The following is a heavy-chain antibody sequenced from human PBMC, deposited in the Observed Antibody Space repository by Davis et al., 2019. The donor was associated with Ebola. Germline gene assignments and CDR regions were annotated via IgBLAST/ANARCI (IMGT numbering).Heavy chain of an antibody. Sequence: PGGSLRLSCAASGFTFSSYAMHWVRQAPGKGLEWVAVISYDGSNKYYADSVKGRFTISRDNTKNSLYLQMDNLRAEDTAVYYCARDDYDFWGGYSPVYYYGMDVWGKGTTVTVSS. CDR2: ISYDGSNK. V-gene: IGHV3-30*04. D-gene: IGHD3-3*01. CDR1: GFTFSSYA. J-gene: IGHJ6*04. CDR3: ARDDYDFWGGYSPVYYYGMDV.